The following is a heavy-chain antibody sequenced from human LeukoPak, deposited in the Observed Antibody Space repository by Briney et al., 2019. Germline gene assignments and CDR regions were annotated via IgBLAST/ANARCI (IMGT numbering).Heavy chain of an antibody. J-gene: IGHJ4*02. CDR3: AKRLRDGYNSNYFDY. D-gene: IGHD5-24*01. Sequence: GGSLRLSCAASGFTFSSYAMSWVRQAPGKGLEWVSAISGSGGSTYYADSVKGRFTISRDNSKNTLYLQMNSLRAEDTAVYYCAKRLRDGYNSNYFDYWGQGTLVTVSS. CDR1: GFTFSSYA. CDR2: ISGSGGST. V-gene: IGHV3-23*01.